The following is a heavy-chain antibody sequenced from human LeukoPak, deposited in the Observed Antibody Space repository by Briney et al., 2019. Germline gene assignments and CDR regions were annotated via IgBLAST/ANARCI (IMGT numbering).Heavy chain of an antibody. D-gene: IGHD3-3*01. CDR1: GGSFSGYY. V-gene: IGHV4-34*01. CDR2: INHSGST. CDR3: ARERYDFWSGYKLYYMDV. J-gene: IGHJ6*03. Sequence: PSETLSLTCAVYGGSFSGYYWSWIRQPPGKGLEWIGEINHSGSTNYNPSLKSRVTISVDTSKNQFSLKLSSVTAADTAVYYCARERYDFWSGYKLYYMDVWGKGTTVTVSS.